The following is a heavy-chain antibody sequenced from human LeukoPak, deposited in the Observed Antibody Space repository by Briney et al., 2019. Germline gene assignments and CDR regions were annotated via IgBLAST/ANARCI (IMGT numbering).Heavy chain of an antibody. CDR2: IIPIFGTA. J-gene: IGHJ6*03. V-gene: IGHV1-69*05. CDR1: GGTFSSYA. Sequence: ASVKVSCKASGGTFSSYAISWVRQAPGQGLEWMGGIIPIFGTANYAQKFQGRVTITTDESTSTAYMELSSLRSEDTAVYYCARSPREYCSSTSCYTGSYYYYYMDVWGKGTTVTVSS. CDR3: ARSPREYCSSTSCYTGSYYYYYMDV. D-gene: IGHD2-2*02.